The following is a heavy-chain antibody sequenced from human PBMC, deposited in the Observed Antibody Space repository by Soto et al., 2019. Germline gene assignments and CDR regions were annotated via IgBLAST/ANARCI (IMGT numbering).Heavy chain of an antibody. J-gene: IGHJ4*02. CDR2: ISGSGGST. CDR1: GFTFSSYV. D-gene: IGHD7-27*01. Sequence: GGSLRLSCAASGFTFSSYVMSWVRQAPGKGLEWVSAISGSGGSTYYADSVKGRFTISRDNSKNTLYLQINSLRAEDTAVYYCAKDSLGALGYWGQGTLVTVSS. V-gene: IGHV3-23*01. CDR3: AKDSLGALGY.